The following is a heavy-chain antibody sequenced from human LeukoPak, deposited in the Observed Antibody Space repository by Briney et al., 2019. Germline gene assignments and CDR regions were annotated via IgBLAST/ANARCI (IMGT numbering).Heavy chain of an antibody. V-gene: IGHV4-39*07. J-gene: IGHJ6*03. CDR1: GGSLSSSSYY. D-gene: IGHD3-9*01. CDR3: ARGGILTGYAYYYYMDV. CDR2: IYYSGST. Sequence: SETLSLTCTVSGGSLSSSSYYWGWVRQPPGRGLEWLGSIYYSGSTNYNPSLKSRVTISQDTSKNQFSLKLSSVTAADTAVYYCARGGILTGYAYYYYMDVWGKGTTVTISS.